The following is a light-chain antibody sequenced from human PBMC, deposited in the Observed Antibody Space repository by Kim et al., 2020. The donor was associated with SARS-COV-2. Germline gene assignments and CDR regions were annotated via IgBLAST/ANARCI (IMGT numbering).Light chain of an antibody. CDR1: QSVSSN. J-gene: IGKJ4*01. CDR2: GAS. CDR3: QQYDNWPSIT. Sequence: EKVMTQSPATLSVSPGERATLSCRASQSVSSNLAWYQQKPGQAPRLLIYGASTRATGVPARFSGSGSGTEFTLTISSLQSEDFAVYYCQQYDNWPSITFGGGTKVDIK. V-gene: IGKV3-15*01.